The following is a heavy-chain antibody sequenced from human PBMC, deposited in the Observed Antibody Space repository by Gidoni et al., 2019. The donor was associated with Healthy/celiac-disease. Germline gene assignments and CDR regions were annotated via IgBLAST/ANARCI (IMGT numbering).Heavy chain of an antibody. D-gene: IGHD6-6*01. CDR2: ISSSGSTI. CDR3: ARTARRAFDI. CDR1: GFTFSSYE. V-gene: IGHV3-48*03. J-gene: IGHJ3*02. Sequence: EVQLVESGGGLVQPGGSLRLSCAASGFTFSSYEMNWVRQAPGKGLEWVSYISSSGSTIYYADSVKCRFTISRDNAKNSLYLQMNSLRAEDTAVYYCARTARRAFDIWGQGTMVTVSS.